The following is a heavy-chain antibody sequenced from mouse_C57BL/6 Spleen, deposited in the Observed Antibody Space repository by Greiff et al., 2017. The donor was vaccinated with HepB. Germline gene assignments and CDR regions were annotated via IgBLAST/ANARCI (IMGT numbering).Heavy chain of an antibody. V-gene: IGHV3-6*01. CDR2: ISYDGSN. D-gene: IGHD2-4*01. J-gene: IGHJ3*01. CDR1: GYSITSGYY. CDR3: ARGDYDYDGPSWFAY. Sequence: EVQVVESGPGLVKPSQSLSLTCSVTGYSITSGYYWNWIRQFPGNKLEWMGYISYDGSNNYNPSLKNRISITRDTSKNQFFLKLNSVTTEDTATYYCARGDYDYDGPSWFAYWGQGTLVTVSA.